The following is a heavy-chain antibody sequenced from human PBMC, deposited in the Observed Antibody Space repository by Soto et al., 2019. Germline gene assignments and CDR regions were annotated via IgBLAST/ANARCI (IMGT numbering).Heavy chain of an antibody. CDR1: GFSLSTSGVG. J-gene: IGHJ5*02. V-gene: IGHV2-5*02. Sequence: QITLKESGPTLVKPTQTLTLTCTFSGFSLSTSGVGVGWIRQPPGKALEWLALIYWDDDKRYSPSLKSRLTITKDTAKNPVVLTMTNMDPVDTATYYCAHKRGYYDFWSGYAPWGQGTLVTVSS. CDR2: IYWDDDK. D-gene: IGHD3-3*01. CDR3: AHKRGYYDFWSGYAP.